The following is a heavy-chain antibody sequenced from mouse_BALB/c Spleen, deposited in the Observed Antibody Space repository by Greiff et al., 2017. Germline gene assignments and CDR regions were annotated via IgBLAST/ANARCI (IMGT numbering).Heavy chain of an antibody. Sequence: VQLKESGGGLVKPGGSLKLSCAASGFTFSSYAMSWVRQTPEKRLEWVASISSGGSTYYPDSVKGRFTISRDNARNILYLQMSSLRSEDTAMYYCARSYPYFDYWGQGTTLTVSS. J-gene: IGHJ2*01. V-gene: IGHV5-6-5*01. CDR2: ISSGGST. CDR3: ARSYPYFDY. CDR1: GFTFSSYA. D-gene: IGHD2-10*01.